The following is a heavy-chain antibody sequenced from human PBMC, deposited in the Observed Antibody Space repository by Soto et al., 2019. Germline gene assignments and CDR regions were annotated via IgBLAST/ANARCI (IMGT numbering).Heavy chain of an antibody. CDR1: GYTFINYY. D-gene: IGHD1-1*01. J-gene: IGHJ4*02. CDR2: INPSGGST. Sequence: QVQLVQSGAEVKKPGASVKVSCKASGYTFINYYIHWVRQAPGQGLEWMGMINPSGGSTSYAQKFQGRVTMTSDTSTRTVYMELSSLRSEDTAVYYFARNDKSGLDYWGQGTLVTVSS. CDR3: ARNDKSGLDY. V-gene: IGHV1-46*01.